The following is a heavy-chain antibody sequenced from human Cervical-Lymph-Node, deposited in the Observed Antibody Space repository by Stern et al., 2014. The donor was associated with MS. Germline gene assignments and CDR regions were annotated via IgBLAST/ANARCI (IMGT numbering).Heavy chain of an antibody. CDR1: GGSISSHY. CDR3: ARSPLFPYYFDY. Sequence: QVQLQESGPGLVKPSETLSLTCTVSGGSISSHYWSWIRQPPGKGLERIGYIYYSGNINYSPSLRSRVTISVDTSKNQFSLKLSSVTAADTAVYSCARSPLFPYYFDYWGQGTLVTVSS. CDR2: IYYSGNI. J-gene: IGHJ4*02. V-gene: IGHV4-59*11. D-gene: IGHD2/OR15-2a*01.